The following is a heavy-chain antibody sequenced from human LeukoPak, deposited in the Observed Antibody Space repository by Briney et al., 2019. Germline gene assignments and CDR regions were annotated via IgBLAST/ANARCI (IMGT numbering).Heavy chain of an antibody. J-gene: IGHJ4*02. D-gene: IGHD3-22*01. Sequence: PSETLSLTCTVSSGSISSSPYYWGWIRQPPGKGLEWIGSIYYSGSTYYNPSLKSRVTISVDTSKNLFSLKLSSVTAADTAVYYCASLKGVIMVINYWGQGTLVTVSS. V-gene: IGHV4-39*01. CDR1: SGSISSSPYY. CDR2: IYYSGST. CDR3: ASLKGVIMVINY.